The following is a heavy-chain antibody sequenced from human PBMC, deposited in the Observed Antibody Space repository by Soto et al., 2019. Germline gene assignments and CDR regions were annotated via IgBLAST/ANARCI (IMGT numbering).Heavy chain of an antibody. D-gene: IGHD3-10*01. CDR1: GDTFSSFD. J-gene: IGHJ6*03. CDR3: TTFNFTDSGSNYHFHMGV. V-gene: IGHV1-18*04. Sequence: QVLLVQSGPEVKRPGASVKVSCKASGDTFSSFDISWVRQAPGQGPEWMGCISAHNGNTNFAQKFQGRVSLTTDTSVTTAYMELRGLRSDDAGVYFCTTFNFTDSGSNYHFHMGVWGTGTTVTVSS. CDR2: ISAHNGNT.